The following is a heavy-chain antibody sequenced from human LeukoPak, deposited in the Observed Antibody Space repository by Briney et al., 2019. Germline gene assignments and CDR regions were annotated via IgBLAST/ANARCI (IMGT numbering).Heavy chain of an antibody. V-gene: IGHV4-59*01. J-gene: IGHJ3*02. Sequence: SETLSLTCSVSGGFINSYYWSWIRQSPGKGLEWIGYIYYTGATYYNPSLESRVTISIDTSKRQLSLELRSVTAADSAVYFCARDRRESSKPNDAFDIWAQGTMVTVSA. CDR3: ARDRRESSKPNDAFDI. CDR1: GGFINSYY. CDR2: IYYTGAT. D-gene: IGHD4-11*01.